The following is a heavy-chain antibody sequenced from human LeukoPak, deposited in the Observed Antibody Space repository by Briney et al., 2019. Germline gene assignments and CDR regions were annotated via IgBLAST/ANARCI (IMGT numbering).Heavy chain of an antibody. J-gene: IGHJ2*01. D-gene: IGHD3-22*01. CDR3: ARGVTMIVVVIHDWYFDL. V-gene: IGHV4-39*01. CDR2: IYYSGST. CDR1: GVSISSSSYY. Sequence: SETLSLTCTVSGVSISSSSYYWGWIRQPPGKGLEWIGNIYYSGSTYYNPSLKSRVTISVDTSKNQFSLKLSSVTAADTAVYYCARGVTMIVVVIHDWYFDLWGRGTLVTVSS.